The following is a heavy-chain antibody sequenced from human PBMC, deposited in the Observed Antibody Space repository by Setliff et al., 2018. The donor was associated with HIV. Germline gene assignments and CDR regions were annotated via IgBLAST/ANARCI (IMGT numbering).Heavy chain of an antibody. CDR3: ARPLEPCYDFWSGYYGHSFDP. V-gene: IGHV5-51*01. CDR1: GYSFTSYW. Sequence: GESLKISCKGSGYSFTSYWIGWVRQMPRKGLEWMGIIYPGDSDTRYSPSFQGQVTISADKSISTAYLQWSSLKASDSAMYYCARPLEPCYDFWSGYYGHSFDPWGQGTLVTVSS. J-gene: IGHJ5*02. D-gene: IGHD3-3*01. CDR2: IYPGDSDT.